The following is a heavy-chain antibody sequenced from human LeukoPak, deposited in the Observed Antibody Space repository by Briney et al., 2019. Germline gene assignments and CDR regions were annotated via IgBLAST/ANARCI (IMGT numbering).Heavy chain of an antibody. CDR3: ARDECSGSGCYAPSWYIDL. CDR1: GFSFSMYN. D-gene: IGHD2-2*01. J-gene: IGHJ2*01. V-gene: IGHV3-48*01. CDR2: ISGSGDIK. Sequence: GGSLRLSCVGSGFSFSMYNMNWVRQAPGKGLEWISYISGSGDIKNYADSVKGRFSVSRDNAKNSLYLQLDSLRAEDTAVFYCARDECSGSGCYAPSWYIDLWGRGTPVTVFS.